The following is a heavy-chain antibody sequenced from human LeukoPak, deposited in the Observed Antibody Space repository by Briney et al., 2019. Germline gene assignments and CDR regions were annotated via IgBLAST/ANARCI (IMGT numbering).Heavy chain of an antibody. CDR3: ATSLTGGVDY. D-gene: IGHD1-14*01. J-gene: IGHJ4*02. Sequence: SETLSLTCAVSGYSISSGYYWGWIRQPPGKGLEWIGNIDHSGSTSYNPSPKSRVTISVDTSKNRLSLRLRFVTAADTAVYYCATSLTGGVDYWGQGTLVTVSS. V-gene: IGHV4-38-2*01. CDR2: IDHSGST. CDR1: GYSISSGYY.